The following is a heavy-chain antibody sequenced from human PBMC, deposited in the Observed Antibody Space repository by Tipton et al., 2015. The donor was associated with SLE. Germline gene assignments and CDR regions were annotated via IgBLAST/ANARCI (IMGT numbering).Heavy chain of an antibody. V-gene: IGHV1-3*01. J-gene: IGHJ3*02. Sequence: QSGPEVKKPGASVKVSCKASGYTFTSYAMHWVRQAPGQRLEWMGWINAGNGNTKYSQKFQGRVTITRDTSASTAYMELSSLRSDDTAVYYCARPMVRGGGAFDIWGQGTRVTVSS. CDR1: GYTFTSYA. CDR2: INAGNGNT. CDR3: ARPMVRGGGAFDI. D-gene: IGHD3-10*01.